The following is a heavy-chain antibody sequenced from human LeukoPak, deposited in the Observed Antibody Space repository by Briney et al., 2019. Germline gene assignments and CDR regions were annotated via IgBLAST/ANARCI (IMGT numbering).Heavy chain of an antibody. CDR1: GFTFSTYN. V-gene: IGHV3-48*01. CDR2: ISTDSDSI. CDR3: AKVGAYYYYYGMDV. Sequence: GGSLRLSCAAPGFTFSTYNMNWVRQAPGKGLEWVSYISTDSDSIYYADSVKGRFTISRDNSKNTLYLQVNSLRAEDSAVYYCAKVGAYYYYYGMDVWGQGTTVSVS. J-gene: IGHJ6*02. D-gene: IGHD1-26*01.